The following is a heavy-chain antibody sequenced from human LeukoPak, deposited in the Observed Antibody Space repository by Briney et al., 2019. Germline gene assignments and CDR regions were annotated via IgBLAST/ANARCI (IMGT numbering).Heavy chain of an antibody. CDR2: IYYSGST. V-gene: IGHV4-59*01. J-gene: IGHJ3*02. CDR3: ARAGSRLLWFGEKAFDI. D-gene: IGHD3-10*01. Sequence: SETLSLTCAVYGGSLSGYYWSWIRQPPGKGLEWIGYIYYSGSTNYNPSLKSRVTISVDTSKNQFSLKLSSVTAADTAVYYCARAGSRLLWFGEKAFDIWGQGTMVTVSS. CDR1: GGSLSGYY.